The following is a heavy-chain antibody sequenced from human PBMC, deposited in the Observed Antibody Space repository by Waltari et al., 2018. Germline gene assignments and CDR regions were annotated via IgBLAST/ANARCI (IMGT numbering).Heavy chain of an antibody. CDR1: GFTFSGYG. J-gene: IGHJ4*02. D-gene: IGHD6-13*01. CDR2: IWYDGSNK. V-gene: IGHV3-30*02. Sequence: QVQLVESGGAVVQPGGSLRPPCAASGFTFSGYGLHWVRQAPGKGLEWVAFIWYDGSNKYYADSVKGRFTISRDNSKNTLYLQMNSLRADDTAVYYCAKDRSAAGTLFDYWGQGTLVTVSS. CDR3: AKDRSAAGTLFDY.